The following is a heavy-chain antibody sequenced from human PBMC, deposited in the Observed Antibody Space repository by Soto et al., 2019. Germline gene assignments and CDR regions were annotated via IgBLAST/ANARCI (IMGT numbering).Heavy chain of an antibody. CDR3: ASASAYSSGYLPDY. D-gene: IGHD5-18*01. V-gene: IGHV5-51*01. J-gene: IGHJ4*02. CDR1: GYRFTTYW. Sequence: GESLKISCKGSGYRFTTYWIGWVRQVPGKGLEWMGIIYPGDSETRYSPSFQGQVTISADKSIRTAYLQWSSLTASDTAMYYCASASAYSSGYLPDYCGQGTLVTVSS. CDR2: IYPGDSET.